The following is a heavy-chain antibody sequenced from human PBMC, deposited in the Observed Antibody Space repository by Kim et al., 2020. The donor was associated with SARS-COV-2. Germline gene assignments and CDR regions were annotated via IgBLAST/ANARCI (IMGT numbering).Heavy chain of an antibody. D-gene: IGHD5-12*01. J-gene: IGHJ4*02. CDR3: ASYQRWLQLFDY. V-gene: IGHV4-34*01. Sequence: NYNPSLKSRVTISVDTSKNQFSLKLSSVTAADTAVYYCASYQRWLQLFDYWGQGTLVTVSS.